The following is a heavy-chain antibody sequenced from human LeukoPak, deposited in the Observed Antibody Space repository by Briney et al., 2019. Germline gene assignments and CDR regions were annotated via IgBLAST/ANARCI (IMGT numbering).Heavy chain of an antibody. V-gene: IGHV4-59*08. D-gene: IGHD1-26*01. CDR2: IYYSGST. CDR3: ARHVLLGANDY. J-gene: IGHJ4*02. CDR1: GGSISSYY. Sequence: SETLSLTCTVSGGSISSYYWSWIRQPPGKGLEWIGYIYYSGSTNYNPSLKGRVTISVDTSKNQFSLKLSSVTAADTAVYYCARHVLLGANDYWGQGTLVTVSS.